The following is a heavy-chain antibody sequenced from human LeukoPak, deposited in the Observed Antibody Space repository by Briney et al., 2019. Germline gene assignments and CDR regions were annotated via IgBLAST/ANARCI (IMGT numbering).Heavy chain of an antibody. CDR1: GFTFSTYA. Sequence: GGSLRLSCVVSGFTFSTYAMSWVRQAPGKGLEWVSAISGSGGSTYYADSVKGRFTISRDNSKNTLYLQMNSLRAEDTAVYYCAKWGAGGYNPFFDYWGQGTLVTVSS. D-gene: IGHD5-18*01. J-gene: IGHJ4*02. CDR2: ISGSGGST. V-gene: IGHV3-23*01. CDR3: AKWGAGGYNPFFDY.